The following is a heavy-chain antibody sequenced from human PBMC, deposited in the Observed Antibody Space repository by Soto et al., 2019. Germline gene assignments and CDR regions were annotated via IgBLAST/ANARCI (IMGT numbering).Heavy chain of an antibody. CDR2: ISGGGDLA. D-gene: IGHD1-26*01. J-gene: IGHJ6*02. Sequence: GGSLRLSCAASGFPFDTSAMIWVRQAQGKGPEWLSLISGGGDLAYYAESVKGRFTSSRDNSKNTLYLQMTFLRVDDTAVYYCAKYSGDFPVYNGLNVWGQGTTVTVSS. V-gene: IGHV3-23*01. CDR1: GFPFDTSA. CDR3: AKYSGDFPVYNGLNV.